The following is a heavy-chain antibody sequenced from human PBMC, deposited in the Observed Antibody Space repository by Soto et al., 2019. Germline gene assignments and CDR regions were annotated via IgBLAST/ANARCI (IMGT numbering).Heavy chain of an antibody. CDR2: ISYDGSNK. Sequence: SLRLSCAASGFTFSSYAMHWVRQAPGKGLEWVAVISYDGSNKYYADSAKGRFTISRDNSKNTLYLQMNSLRTEDTAVYYCARDAGSSSWYYFDYWGQGTLVTVSS. D-gene: IGHD6-13*01. CDR1: GFTFSSYA. CDR3: ARDAGSSSWYYFDY. V-gene: IGHV3-30-3*01. J-gene: IGHJ4*02.